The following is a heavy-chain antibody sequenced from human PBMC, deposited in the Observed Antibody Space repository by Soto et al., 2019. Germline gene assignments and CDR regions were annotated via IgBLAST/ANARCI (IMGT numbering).Heavy chain of an antibody. V-gene: IGHV1-8*01. CDR1: GYTFTTYD. Sequence: QVQVVQSRAEVKEPGASVKVSSKASGYTFTTYDIYWMRQATGQGLEWMGWMNPYTGNTGYAQKFQGRVTVTRNTSISTVYMEMSGLRLDDTAVYYCARRKERSGPHYFDYWGQGSQVTVSS. D-gene: IGHD6-25*01. J-gene: IGHJ4*02. CDR3: ARRKERSGPHYFDY. CDR2: MNPYTGNT.